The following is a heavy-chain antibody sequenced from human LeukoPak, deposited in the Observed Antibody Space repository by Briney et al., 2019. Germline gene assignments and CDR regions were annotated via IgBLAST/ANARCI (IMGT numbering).Heavy chain of an antibody. V-gene: IGHV4-39*01. CDR3: ATLRGYDSSAYS. Sequence: SETLSLTCSVSGGSISSTNLYCGWIRQPPGKGLEWIGSIFYSGSTSYNSSLKSRVTISVDTSKNQFSLKLSSVTDADTAAYYCATLRGYDSSAYSWGQGTLVTVSS. CDR2: IFYSGST. J-gene: IGHJ4*02. CDR1: GGSISSTNLY. D-gene: IGHD3-22*01.